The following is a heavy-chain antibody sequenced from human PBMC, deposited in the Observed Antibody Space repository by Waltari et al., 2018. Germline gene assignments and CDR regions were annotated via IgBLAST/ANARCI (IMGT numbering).Heavy chain of an antibody. J-gene: IGHJ4*02. CDR1: GFTFGDFA. Sequence: VQLVESGGGLVQPGRSLSLSCTASGFTFGDFALSWFRQAPGKGLEWVAVIWFDGSNKYYAGSVKGRFTVSRDNSKNILYLQMNSLRAEDTAVYYGARGGRGIAAAGTSEFWGYWGQGTLVTVSS. CDR3: ARGGRGIAAAGTSEFWGY. CDR2: IWFDGSNK. V-gene: IGHV3-33*01. D-gene: IGHD6-13*01.